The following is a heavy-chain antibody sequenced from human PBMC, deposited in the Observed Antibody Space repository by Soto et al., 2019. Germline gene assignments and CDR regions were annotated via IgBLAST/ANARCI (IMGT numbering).Heavy chain of an antibody. Sequence: QLQLQESGPGLVKPSETLSLTCTVSGVSISSTTYYWGWIRQPPGKGLEWIGSIYYGASMYYNPSLESRVTMSVDTSKSQFSLKLSSLTAADTAVYYCVRHESSGYYPSIDYWGQGTLVTVSS. CDR3: VRHESSGYYPSIDY. V-gene: IGHV4-39*01. J-gene: IGHJ4*02. CDR2: IYYGASM. CDR1: GVSISSTTYY. D-gene: IGHD3-22*01.